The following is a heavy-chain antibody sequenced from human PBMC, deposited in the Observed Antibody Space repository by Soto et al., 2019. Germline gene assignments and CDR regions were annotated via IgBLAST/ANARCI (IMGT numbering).Heavy chain of an antibody. D-gene: IGHD2-8*01. CDR3: ARLIGNSWLDS. CDR2: TYHSGNP. J-gene: IGHJ5*01. V-gene: IGHV4-30-2*01. Sequence: PSETLSLTCDVSGDTISTGGYTWAWIRQPPGKALEWIGHTYHSGNPYYNPSLKSRVIISVDRSNNQFSLQLNSVTPDDTAVYYCARLIGNSWLDSWGQGTLVTVSS. CDR1: GDTISTGGYT.